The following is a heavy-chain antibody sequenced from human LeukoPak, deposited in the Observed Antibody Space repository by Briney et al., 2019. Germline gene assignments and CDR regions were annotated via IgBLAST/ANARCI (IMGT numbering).Heavy chain of an antibody. J-gene: IGHJ4*02. CDR3: ARGGIGSSWYFDY. CDR1: GGSISSSSYY. D-gene: IGHD6-13*01. V-gene: IGHV4-39*01. CDR2: IYYSGST. Sequence: PSETLSLTCTVSGGSISSSSYYWGWIRQPPGKGLEWIGSIYYSGSTYYNPSLKSRVTISVDTSKNQFSLKLSSVTAADTAVYYCARGGIGSSWYFDYWGQGTLVTVSS.